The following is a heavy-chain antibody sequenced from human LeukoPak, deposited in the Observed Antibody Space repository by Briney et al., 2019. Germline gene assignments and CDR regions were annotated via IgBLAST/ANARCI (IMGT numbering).Heavy chain of an antibody. CDR1: GFTLSSYA. Sequence: GGSLRLSCAASGFTLSSYAMSWVRQAPGKGLEWVSAISGSGGSTYYVDSVKGRFTISRDNSKNTLYLQMNSLRAEDTAVYYCAKGVPYQLATFFDYWGQGTLVTVSS. J-gene: IGHJ4*02. CDR2: ISGSGGST. D-gene: IGHD2-2*01. CDR3: AKGVPYQLATFFDY. V-gene: IGHV3-23*01.